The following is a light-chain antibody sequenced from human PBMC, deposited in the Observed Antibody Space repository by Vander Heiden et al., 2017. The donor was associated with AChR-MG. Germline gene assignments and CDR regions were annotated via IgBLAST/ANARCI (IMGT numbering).Light chain of an antibody. CDR1: TSNIGRNP. CDR3: AAWDDSLNALL. J-gene: IGLJ3*02. CDR2: SNN. Sequence: QSALTQPPAASGTPGQRATISCSGSTSNIGRNPVNWYRQLPGTAPDLLIYSNNQRPSGVPDRFSGSKSGTSASLAISGLQSDDEADYYCAAWDDSLNALLFGGGTKLTAL. V-gene: IGLV1-44*01.